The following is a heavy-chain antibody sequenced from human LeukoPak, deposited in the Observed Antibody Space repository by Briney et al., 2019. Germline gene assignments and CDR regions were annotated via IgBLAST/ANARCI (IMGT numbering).Heavy chain of an antibody. CDR3: ARLGPGMNFFYFDY. J-gene: IGHJ4*02. D-gene: IGHD3-10*01. V-gene: IGHV3-7*01. CDR1: GFSFTTYN. CDR2: ISQDGSEM. Sequence: GGSLRLSCAASGFSFTTYNFHWVRQGPGEGLEWVANISQDGSEMFFVDSMNGRLTISRDNAKNSLYLHINSLRSEDTAVYYCARLGPGMNFFYFDYWGQGTLVTVSS.